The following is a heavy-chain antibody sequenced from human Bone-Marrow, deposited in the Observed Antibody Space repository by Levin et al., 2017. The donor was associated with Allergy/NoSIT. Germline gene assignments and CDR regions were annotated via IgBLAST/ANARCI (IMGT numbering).Heavy chain of an antibody. D-gene: IGHD6-19*01. CDR3: ARDQRASGWYYFDY. Sequence: PSETLSLTCAVSGGSISGYYWSWIRQPPGKGLEWIGYISYRGSANYNPSLKSRVTISLDTSENQFSLNMRSVTAADTAIYYCARDQRASGWYYFDYWGQGSLVTVSS. V-gene: IGHV4-59*01. J-gene: IGHJ4*02. CDR2: ISYRGSA. CDR1: GGSISGYY.